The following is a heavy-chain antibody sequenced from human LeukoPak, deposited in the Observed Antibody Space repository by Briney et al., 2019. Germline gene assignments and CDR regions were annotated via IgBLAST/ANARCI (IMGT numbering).Heavy chain of an antibody. CDR3: ARHISLRGGYYMDV. V-gene: IGHV4-34*01. D-gene: IGHD2-21*01. CDR1: GGSFSSFH. J-gene: IGHJ6*03. CDR2: IRHTGQT. Sequence: SETLSLTCAVYGGSFSSFHWSWIRQPPGKELEWIGEIRHTGQTNYNPSLKSRVTISVDTSKNQFSLKLSSVTAADTAVYYCARHISLRGGYYMDVWGKGTTVTISS.